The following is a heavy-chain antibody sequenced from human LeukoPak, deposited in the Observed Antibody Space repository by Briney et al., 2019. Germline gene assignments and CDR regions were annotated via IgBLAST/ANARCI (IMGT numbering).Heavy chain of an antibody. D-gene: IGHD4-17*01. V-gene: IGHV1-18*04. CDR3: ARAPTGAWFDP. J-gene: IGHJ5*02. CDR1: GYTFTSYY. Sequence: GASVKVSCKASGYTFTSYYMHWVRQAPGQGLEWMGWISAYNGNTNYAQKLQGRVTMTTDTSTSTAYMELRSLRSDDTAVYYCARAPTGAWFDPWGQGTLVTVSS. CDR2: ISAYNGNT.